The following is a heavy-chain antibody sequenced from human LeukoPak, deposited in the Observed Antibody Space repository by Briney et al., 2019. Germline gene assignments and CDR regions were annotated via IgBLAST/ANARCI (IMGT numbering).Heavy chain of an antibody. CDR1: GYTLTELS. Sequence: ASVKVSCKVSGYTLTELSMHWVRQAPGKGLEWMGGFDPENGETIYAQKFQGRVTMTRDTSITTAYMELSRLTSDDTAVYYCVRDYYDGSRNYFDYWGQGTLVPVSS. CDR2: FDPENGET. V-gene: IGHV1-24*01. CDR3: VRDYYDGSRNYFDY. J-gene: IGHJ4*02. D-gene: IGHD3-22*01.